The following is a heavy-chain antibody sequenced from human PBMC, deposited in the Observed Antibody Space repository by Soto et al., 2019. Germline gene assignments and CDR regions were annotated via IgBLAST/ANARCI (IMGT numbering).Heavy chain of an antibody. J-gene: IGHJ6*02. Sequence: PGGSLRLSCAASGFTFSSYSMVWVRQAPEKGLEWVSAISGSGGSTYYADSVKGRFTISRDNSKNTLYLQMNSLRAEDTAVYYCAKQWLPPSYYYGMDVWGQGTTVTVSS. CDR1: GFTFSSYS. CDR2: ISGSGGST. CDR3: AKQWLPPSYYYGMDV. D-gene: IGHD6-19*01. V-gene: IGHV3-23*01.